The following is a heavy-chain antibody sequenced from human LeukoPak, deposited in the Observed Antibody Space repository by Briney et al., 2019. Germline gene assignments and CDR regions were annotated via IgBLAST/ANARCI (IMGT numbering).Heavy chain of an antibody. J-gene: IGHJ4*02. D-gene: IGHD6-19*01. V-gene: IGHV4-59*12. Sequence: ASETLSLTCTVSGGSMSSYYWSWIRQPPGKGLEWIGYIYDSGSTNYNPSLKSRVTISVDTSKKQFSLKLSSVTAADTAVYYCARVTGRAVAVRSIIYFDYWGQGTLVTVSS. CDR3: ARVTGRAVAVRSIIYFDY. CDR2: IYDSGST. CDR1: GGSMSSYY.